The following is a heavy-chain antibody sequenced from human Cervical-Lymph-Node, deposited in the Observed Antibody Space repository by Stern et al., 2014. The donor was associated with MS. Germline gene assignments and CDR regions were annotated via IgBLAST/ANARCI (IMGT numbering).Heavy chain of an antibody. CDR1: EYPFTDYY. Sequence: QVQLVESGAEVKKPGASVKVSCKASEYPFTDYYLHWVRQAPGQGLEWMGWINPKTGGTKSAKQFQGWVTMTRDTSISTAYMELRRLNPNDTAVYYCAAKGYPFLEYGGQGTLVTVPS. CDR3: AAKGYPFLEY. D-gene: IGHD2-15*01. V-gene: IGHV1-2*04. CDR2: INPKTGGT. J-gene: IGHJ4*01.